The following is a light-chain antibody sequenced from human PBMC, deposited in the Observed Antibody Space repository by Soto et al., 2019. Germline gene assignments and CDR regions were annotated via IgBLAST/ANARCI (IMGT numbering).Light chain of an antibody. CDR2: GAS. J-gene: IGKJ4*01. CDR3: QQYNEWPLT. Sequence: EIVLTQSPATLSLSPGERATLSCRASQSVSSRLAWYQQKPGQAPRLLISGASSRATGIPARFSGGGSGTKFTLTISSLQSADFAVYYCQQYNEWPLTFGGGTKV. CDR1: QSVSSR. V-gene: IGKV3-15*01.